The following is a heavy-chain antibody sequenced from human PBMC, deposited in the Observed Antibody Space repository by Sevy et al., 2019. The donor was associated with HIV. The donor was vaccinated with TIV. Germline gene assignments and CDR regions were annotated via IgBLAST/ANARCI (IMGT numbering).Heavy chain of an antibody. CDR1: GYTLSEVS. D-gene: IGHD2-2*01. CDR2: FVPEDGEI. Sequence: ASVKVSCKVPGYTLSEVSMHWVRQAPGKGLEWMGGFVPEDGEIVYAQNFQGRVTVAEDTLTDTAYLELTNLGSEDTATYFCVIGDTPRLTGSGTRLKDQALNYFHFWGQGTLVTVSS. CDR3: VIGDTPRLTGSGTRLKDQALNYFHF. J-gene: IGHJ4*02. V-gene: IGHV1-24*01.